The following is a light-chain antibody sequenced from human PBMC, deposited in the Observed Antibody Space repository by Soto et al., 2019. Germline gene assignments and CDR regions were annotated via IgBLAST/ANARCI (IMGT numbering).Light chain of an antibody. CDR2: DGS. CDR1: SSDVGGYNY. CDR3: ISDTSRSAPYV. J-gene: IGLJ1*01. Sequence: QSALTQPASVSGAPGQSITISCTGTSSDVGGYNYVSWYQQHPGTAPKLMIYDGSNRPSGVSNRFSGSKSGNTASLTISGLEAEEEDDYYWISDTSRSAPYVFGTGTKLTVL. V-gene: IGLV2-14*01.